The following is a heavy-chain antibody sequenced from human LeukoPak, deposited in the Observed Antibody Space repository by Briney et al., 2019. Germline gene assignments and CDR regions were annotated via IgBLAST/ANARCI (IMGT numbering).Heavy chain of an antibody. D-gene: IGHD2-21*02. CDR3: AKSETYCGGDCYLYYFDY. CDR1: GFTFSSYW. V-gene: IGHV3-23*01. CDR2: ISGSGGST. J-gene: IGHJ4*02. Sequence: GGSLRLSCAASGFTFSSYWMSWVRQAPGKGLEWVSAISGSGGSTYYADSVKGRFTISRDNSKNTLYLQMNSLRAEDTAVYYCAKSETYCGGDCYLYYFDYWGQGTLVTVSS.